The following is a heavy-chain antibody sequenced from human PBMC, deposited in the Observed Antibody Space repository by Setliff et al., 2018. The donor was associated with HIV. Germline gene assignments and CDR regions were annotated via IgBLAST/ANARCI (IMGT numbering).Heavy chain of an antibody. CDR3: TKTMYSSRWSGFDY. D-gene: IGHD6-13*01. J-gene: IGHJ4*02. V-gene: IGHV3-30*02. CDR1: GFTFSSYG. Sequence: PVGSLRLSCAASGFTFSSYGMHWVRQAPGKGLEWVAFIRSDESDKHYADSVKGRFTISRDNSKNTLYLQMSSLRVEDTAVYYCTKTMYSSRWSGFDYWGQGTPVTVSS. CDR2: IRSDESDK.